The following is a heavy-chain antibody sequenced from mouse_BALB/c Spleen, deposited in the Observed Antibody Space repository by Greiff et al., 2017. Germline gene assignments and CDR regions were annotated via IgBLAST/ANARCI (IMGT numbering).Heavy chain of an antibody. CDR1: GYAFTNYL. J-gene: IGHJ4*01. Sequence: VQLQQSGAELVRPGTSVKVSCKASGYAFTNYLIEWVKQRPGQGLEWIGVINPGSGGTNYNEKFKGKATLTADTSSSTAYMQLSSLTSEDSAVYVCARSSLYAMDYWGQGTSVTVSS. D-gene: IGHD6-1*01. CDR2: INPGSGGT. CDR3: ARSSLYAMDY. V-gene: IGHV1-54*01.